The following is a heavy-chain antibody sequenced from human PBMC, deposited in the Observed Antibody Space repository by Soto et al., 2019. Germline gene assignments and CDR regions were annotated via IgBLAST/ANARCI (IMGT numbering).Heavy chain of an antibody. CDR1: GFTFSDYY. CDR3: ARDILDSGYHLNYYYYGMDV. J-gene: IGHJ6*02. Sequence: NPGGSLRLSCAASGFTFSDYYMSWIRQAPGKGLEWVSYISSSGSTIYYADSVKGRFTISRDNAKNSLYLQMNSLRAEDTAVYYCARDILDSGYHLNYYYYGMDVWGQGTTVTVSS. V-gene: IGHV3-11*01. D-gene: IGHD5-12*01. CDR2: ISSSGSTI.